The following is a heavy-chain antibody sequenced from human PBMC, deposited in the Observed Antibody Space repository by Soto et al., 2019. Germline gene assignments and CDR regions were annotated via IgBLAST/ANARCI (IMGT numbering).Heavy chain of an antibody. CDR3: ARVPMITFGGVVAYYYYGMDV. CDR1: GYSFTSYW. D-gene: IGHD3-16*02. Sequence: GESLKISCKGSGYSFTSYWIGWVRQVPGKGLEWMGIIYPGDSDTRYSPSFQGQVTISADKSISTAYLQWSSLKASDTAMYYCARVPMITFGGVVAYYYYGMDVWGQGTTVTVSS. CDR2: IYPGDSDT. J-gene: IGHJ6*02. V-gene: IGHV5-51*01.